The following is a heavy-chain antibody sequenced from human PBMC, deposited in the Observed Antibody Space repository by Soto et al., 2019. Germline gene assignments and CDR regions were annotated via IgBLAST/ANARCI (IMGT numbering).Heavy chain of an antibody. J-gene: IGHJ3*02. Sequence: SETLSLTCTASGGSVRSGSYYWSWIRQTPGNGLEWIGYIQYSGDTTYNPSLKGRVTISVDTYKNQFSLKLASVTAADTALYYCARHDYADRVFDIWGQGTMVTVSS. V-gene: IGHV4-61*01. D-gene: IGHD5-12*01. CDR3: ARHDYADRVFDI. CDR2: IQYSGDT. CDR1: GGSVRSGSYY.